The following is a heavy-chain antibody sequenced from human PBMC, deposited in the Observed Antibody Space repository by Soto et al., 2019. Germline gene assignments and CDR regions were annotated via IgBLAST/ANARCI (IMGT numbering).Heavy chain of an antibody. CDR1: GYTFTAFH. J-gene: IGHJ4*02. CDR3: ARVMAVAGFAYDY. D-gene: IGHD6-19*01. V-gene: IGHV1-46*01. CDR2: FNPSTGAT. Sequence: VKVSCKASGYTFTAFHIHWFRQAPGQGLQWMGVFNPSTGATEYVQKFQGRVTLTSDTSTSTAYMELRSLRSDDTAVYYCARVMAVAGFAYDYWGQGTLVTVSS.